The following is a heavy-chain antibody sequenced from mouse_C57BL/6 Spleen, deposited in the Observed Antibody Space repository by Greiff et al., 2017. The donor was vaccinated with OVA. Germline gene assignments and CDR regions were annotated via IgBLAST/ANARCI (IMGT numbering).Heavy chain of an antibody. CDR1: GYTFTSYW. Sequence: QVQLQQPGAELVRPGTSVKLSCKASGYTFTSYWMHWVKQRPGQGLEWIGVIDPSDSYTNYNQKFKGKATLTVDTSSSTAYMQLSSLTSEDSAVYYCATGYHFDYWGQGTTLTVSS. J-gene: IGHJ2*01. CDR3: ATGYHFDY. D-gene: IGHD2-14*01. CDR2: IDPSDSYT. V-gene: IGHV1-59*01.